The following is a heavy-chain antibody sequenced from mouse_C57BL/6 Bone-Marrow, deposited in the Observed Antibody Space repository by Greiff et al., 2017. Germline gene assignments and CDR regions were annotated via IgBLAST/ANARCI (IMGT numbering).Heavy chain of an antibody. CDR1: GYTFTSYW. Sequence: QVQLQQPGAELVKPGASVKLSCKASGYTFTSYWMHWVKQRPGQGLEWIGMIHPNSGSTNYNEKFKSKATLTVDKSSSTACMQLSSLTSEDSAVYYCARSTIVTTRWYFDVWGTGTTVTVSS. V-gene: IGHV1-64*01. CDR3: ARSTIVTTRWYFDV. J-gene: IGHJ1*03. D-gene: IGHD2-5*01. CDR2: IHPNSGST.